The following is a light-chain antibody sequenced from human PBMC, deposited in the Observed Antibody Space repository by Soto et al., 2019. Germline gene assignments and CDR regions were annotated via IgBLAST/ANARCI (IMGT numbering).Light chain of an antibody. CDR3: QQYNTYST. CDR2: AAS. V-gene: IGKV1-9*01. J-gene: IGKJ1*01. Sequence: DIQLTQSPSFLSASVGDRVTITCRASQGISSDLAWYQQNPGKAPKLLIYAASTLQNGVPSTFSGSGSGTEFTLTISSLQPEDFGTYYCQQYNTYSTFGQGTKVDIK. CDR1: QGISSD.